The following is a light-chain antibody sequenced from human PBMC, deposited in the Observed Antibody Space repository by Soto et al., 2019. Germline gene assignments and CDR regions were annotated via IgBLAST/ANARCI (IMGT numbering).Light chain of an antibody. Sequence: QSALTQPASVSGSPGQSITISCIGTSSDVGNYDYVSWYQQHPGKAPKLIIYDVTNRPSGVSSRFSGSKSGNTASLTISGLQSDDEADYYCSSFTTTTTLILFGGGTQLTVL. V-gene: IGLV2-14*01. CDR3: SSFTTTTTLIL. CDR2: DVT. J-gene: IGLJ2*01. CDR1: SSDVGNYDY.